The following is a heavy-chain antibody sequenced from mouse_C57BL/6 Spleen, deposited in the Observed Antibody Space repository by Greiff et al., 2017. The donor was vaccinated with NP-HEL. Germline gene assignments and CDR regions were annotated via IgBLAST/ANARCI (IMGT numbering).Heavy chain of an antibody. CDR3: AREGTYDYDGAMDY. D-gene: IGHD2-4*01. CDR1: GYTFTSYG. CDR2: IYPRSGNT. Sequence: VQVVESGAELARPGASVKLSCKASGYTFTSYGISWVKQRTGQGLEWIGEIYPRSGNTYYNEKFKGKATLTADKSSSTAYMELRSLTSEDSAVYFCAREGTYDYDGAMDYWGQGTSVTVSS. V-gene: IGHV1-81*01. J-gene: IGHJ4*01.